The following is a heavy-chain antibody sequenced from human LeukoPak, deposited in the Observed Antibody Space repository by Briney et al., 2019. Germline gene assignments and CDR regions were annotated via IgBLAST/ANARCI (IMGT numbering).Heavy chain of an antibody. J-gene: IGHJ3*02. CDR2: INPSGGST. CDR1: GYTFTCYY. Sequence: ASVKVSCKASGYTFTCYYMHWVRQAPGQGLEWMGIINPSGGSTSYAQKFQGRVTMTRDTSTSTVYMELSSLRSEDTAVYYCARSAGNIVVVVAATRGAFDIWGQGTMVTVSS. D-gene: IGHD2-15*01. V-gene: IGHV1-46*01. CDR3: ARSAGNIVVVVAATRGAFDI.